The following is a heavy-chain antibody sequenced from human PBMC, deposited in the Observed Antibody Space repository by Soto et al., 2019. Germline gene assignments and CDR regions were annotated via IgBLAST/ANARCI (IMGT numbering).Heavy chain of an antibody. Sequence: PGGFLRLSCAASGFTFSSYAMHWVRQAPGKGLEWVAVISYDGSNKYYADSVKGRFTISRDNSKNTLYLQMNSLRAEDTAVYYCASTSYYDFWSGYRYGMDVWGQGTTVTVSS. V-gene: IGHV3-30-3*01. CDR1: GFTFSSYA. CDR2: ISYDGSNK. CDR3: ASTSYYDFWSGYRYGMDV. J-gene: IGHJ6*02. D-gene: IGHD3-3*01.